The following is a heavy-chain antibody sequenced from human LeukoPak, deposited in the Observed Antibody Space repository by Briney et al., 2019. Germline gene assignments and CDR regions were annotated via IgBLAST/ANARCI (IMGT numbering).Heavy chain of an antibody. J-gene: IGHJ4*02. CDR1: GFTFTNYG. CDR2: IRSDGSKN. CDR3: AKGSSSSRPYYFDH. D-gene: IGHD6-6*01. V-gene: IGHV3-30*02. Sequence: PGGSLRLSCVASGFTFTNYGMHWVRQAPGKGLEWVAFIRSDGSKNYYGDSVKGRFTISRDNSKNTLYLQMNSLRAEDTATYYCAKGSSSSRPYYFDHWAPGTLVTVSS.